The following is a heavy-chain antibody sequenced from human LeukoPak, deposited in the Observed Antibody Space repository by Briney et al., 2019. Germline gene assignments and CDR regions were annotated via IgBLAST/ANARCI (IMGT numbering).Heavy chain of an antibody. V-gene: IGHV4-34*01. D-gene: IGHD1-26*01. CDR3: ASPRSKWERNAFDI. CDR1: GGSFSGYY. CDR2: INHSGST. Sequence: SETLSLTCTVYGGSFSGYYWSWIRQPPGKGLEWIGEINHSGSTNYNPSLKSRVTISVDTSKNQFSLKLSSVTAADTAVYYCASPRSKWERNAFDIWGQGTMVTVSS. J-gene: IGHJ3*02.